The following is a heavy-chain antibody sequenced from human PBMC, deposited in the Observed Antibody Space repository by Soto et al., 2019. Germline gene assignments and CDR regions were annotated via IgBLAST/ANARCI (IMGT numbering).Heavy chain of an antibody. Sequence: EVQLVESGGGLVQPGGSLRLSCAASGFTFSSYWMHWVRQAPGKGMEWVSRMNMDGNRISYVDSVKGRCTISRDNVKNTLYMEIDSASVEVTAVSSCVRGGGNRYAGHGYTGRHWCQGSLVTVS. CDR3: VRGGGNRYAGHGYTGRH. V-gene: IGHV3-74*01. J-gene: IGHJ4*02. D-gene: IGHD2-21*01. CDR2: MNMDGNRI. CDR1: GFTFSSYW.